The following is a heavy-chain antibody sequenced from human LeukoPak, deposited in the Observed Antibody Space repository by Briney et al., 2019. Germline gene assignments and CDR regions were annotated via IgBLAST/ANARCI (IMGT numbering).Heavy chain of an antibody. V-gene: IGHV5-51*01. CDR2: IYPGDSDT. CDR1: GYSFTTYW. Sequence: GESLKISCKGSGYSFTTYWIAWVRQMPGKGPEWMGVIYPGDSDTKYSPSFQGQVTISADKSINTAYVQWSSLKASDTAMYYCARWTERGYSYGFDYWGQGTLVTVSS. J-gene: IGHJ4*02. CDR3: ARWTERGYSYGFDY. D-gene: IGHD5-18*01.